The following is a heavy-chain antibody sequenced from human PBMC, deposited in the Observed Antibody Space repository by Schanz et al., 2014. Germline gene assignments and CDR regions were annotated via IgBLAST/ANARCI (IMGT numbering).Heavy chain of an antibody. D-gene: IGHD5-18*01. Sequence: EVQLVESGGGLLQPGGSLRLSCAVSGFTVNTNYMSWVRQAPGKGLEWISSMYINSGSTQYADSVKGRFIISRDSSKNTLFLQMSSLRAEDTALYYCAKGRTSMVYDMDVWGQGTTVTVSS. J-gene: IGHJ6*02. CDR3: AKGRTSMVYDMDV. CDR1: GFTVNTNY. V-gene: IGHV3-53*01. CDR2: MYINSGST.